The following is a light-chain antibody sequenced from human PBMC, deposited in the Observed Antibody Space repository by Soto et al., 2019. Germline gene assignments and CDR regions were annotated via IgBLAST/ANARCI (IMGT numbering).Light chain of an antibody. J-gene: IGKJ5*01. Sequence: EIELPQSPATLCLPQGRSLTLYCRSIQSIRKSLAWYQQKPGQAHRLLIYDASNRATGIPARFSGSGSGTDFTLTISSLEPEDFAVYYCQQRGEWPPGATFGQGTRLEIK. CDR3: QQRGEWPPGAT. V-gene: IGKV3-11*01. CDR2: DAS. CDR1: QSIRKS.